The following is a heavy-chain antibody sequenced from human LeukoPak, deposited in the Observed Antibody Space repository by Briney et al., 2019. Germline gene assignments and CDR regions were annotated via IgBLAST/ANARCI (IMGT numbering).Heavy chain of an antibody. V-gene: IGHV3-49*04. CDR1: GFTFSDYA. J-gene: IGHJ6*02. Sequence: GRSLRLSCTASGFTFSDYAMSWVRQAPGKGLEWVGFIRSKAYGGTTEYAASVKGRFTISRDDSKSIAYLQMNSLKTEDTAVYYCTREGTDYYYGMDVWGQGTTVTVSS. CDR2: IRSKAYGGTT. CDR3: TREGTDYYYGMDV.